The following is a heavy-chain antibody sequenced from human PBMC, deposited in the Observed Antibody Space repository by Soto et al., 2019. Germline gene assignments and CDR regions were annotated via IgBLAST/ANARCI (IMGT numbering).Heavy chain of an antibody. CDR1: GGSFSGYY. Sequence: SETLSLTCAVYGGSFSGYYWSWIRQPPGKWLEWIGEINHSGSTNYNPSLKSRVTISVDTSKNQFSLKLSSVTAADTAVYYCARGSRSYYPYYYGMDVWGQGXTVTVSS. CDR3: ARGSRSYYPYYYGMDV. CDR2: INHSGST. D-gene: IGHD1-26*01. J-gene: IGHJ6*02. V-gene: IGHV4-34*01.